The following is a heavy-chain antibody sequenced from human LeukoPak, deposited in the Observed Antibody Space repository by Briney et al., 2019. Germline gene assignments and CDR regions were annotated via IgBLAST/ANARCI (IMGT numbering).Heavy chain of an antibody. J-gene: IGHJ4*02. D-gene: IGHD6-13*01. CDR3: AKDATIAAAGIDY. Sequence: GGSLTLPCAASGFTFDDYAMHWPRQSTGKGLEWVSLITWDGGSTYYADSVKGRFTISRNNRKTSLYLQMNSLRAEDTALYYCAKDATIAAAGIDYWGQGTLVTVSS. V-gene: IGHV3-43D*03. CDR2: ITWDGGST. CDR1: GFTFDDYA.